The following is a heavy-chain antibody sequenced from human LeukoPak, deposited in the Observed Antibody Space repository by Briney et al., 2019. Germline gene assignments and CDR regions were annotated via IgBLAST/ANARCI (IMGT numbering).Heavy chain of an antibody. V-gene: IGHV3-11*04. Sequence: GGSLRLSCAASGFIFSDYYMSWIRQAPGKGLEWVSYITSSGSTIYYADSVKGRFTISRDNAKNSLYLQMNSLRAEDTAVYYCARWSVSVSDPGYYFDYWGQGTLVTVSS. D-gene: IGHD2-8*01. J-gene: IGHJ4*02. CDR2: ITSSGSTI. CDR1: GFIFSDYY. CDR3: ARWSVSVSDPGYYFDY.